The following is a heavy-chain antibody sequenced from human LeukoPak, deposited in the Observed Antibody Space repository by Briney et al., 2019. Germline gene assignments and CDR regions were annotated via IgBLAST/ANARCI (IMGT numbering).Heavy chain of an antibody. CDR2: IYHSGST. V-gene: IGHV4-30-2*01. Sequence: PSETLSLTCAVSGGSTSSGGYSWSWIRQPPGKGLEWLGYIYHSGSTYYNPSLKSRVTISVDRSKNQFSLKLSSVTAADTAVYYCARGGIAVAGTYWFDPWGQGTLVTVSS. J-gene: IGHJ5*02. CDR3: ARGGIAVAGTYWFDP. D-gene: IGHD6-19*01. CDR1: GGSTSSGGYS.